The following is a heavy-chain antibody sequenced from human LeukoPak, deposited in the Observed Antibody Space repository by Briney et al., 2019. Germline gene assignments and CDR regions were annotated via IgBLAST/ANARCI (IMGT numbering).Heavy chain of an antibody. Sequence: SQTLSLTCAVSGGSISSGGYSWSWIRQPPGKGLEWIGYIYHSGSTYYNPSLKSRVTISVDRSKNQFSLKLSSVTAADTAVYYCARSVDSPSYYFDYWGQGTLVTVSS. CDR1: GGSISSGGYS. D-gene: IGHD5-18*01. CDR2: IYHSGST. J-gene: IGHJ4*02. CDR3: ARSVDSPSYYFDY. V-gene: IGHV4-30-2*01.